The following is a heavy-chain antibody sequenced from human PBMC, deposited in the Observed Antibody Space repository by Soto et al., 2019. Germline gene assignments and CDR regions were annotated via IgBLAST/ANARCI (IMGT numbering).Heavy chain of an antibody. CDR2: ISAYNGNT. V-gene: IGHV1-18*04. Sequence: GASVKVSCKAFGYTFTSYGISWVRQAPGQGLEWMGWISAYNGNTNYAQKLQGRVTMTTDTSTSTAYMELRSLRSDDTAVYYCARPYYYDSSGGAFDIWGQGTMVTVSS. CDR3: ARPYYYDSSGGAFDI. CDR1: GYTFTSYG. J-gene: IGHJ3*02. D-gene: IGHD3-22*01.